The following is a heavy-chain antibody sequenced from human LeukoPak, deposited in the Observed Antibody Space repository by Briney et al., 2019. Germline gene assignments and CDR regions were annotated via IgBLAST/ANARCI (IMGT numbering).Heavy chain of an antibody. CDR2: INTNTGNP. CDR1: GYTFTSYG. D-gene: IGHD3-22*01. J-gene: IGHJ4*02. V-gene: IGHV7-4-1*02. Sequence: ASVKVSCKASGYTFTSYGISWVRQAPGQGLEWMGWINTNTGNPTYAQGFTGRFVFSLDTSVSTAYLQISSLKAEDTAVYYCARERGAADYDSSGYPYYFDYWGQGTLVTVSS. CDR3: ARERGAADYDSSGYPYYFDY.